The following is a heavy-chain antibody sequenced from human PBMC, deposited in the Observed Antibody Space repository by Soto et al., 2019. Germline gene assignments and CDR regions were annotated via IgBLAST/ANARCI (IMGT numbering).Heavy chain of an antibody. CDR1: GGSISSSSYY. D-gene: IGHD2-2*01. J-gene: IGHJ6*03. Sequence: QLQLQESGPGLVKPSETLSLTCTVSGGSISSSSYYWGWIRQPPGKGLEWIGSIYYSGSTYYNPSLKSRVTISVNTAKNQFSLRLSSVTAADTAVYYCARQGGDQLLWDYSYYYMDVWGKGTTVTVSS. V-gene: IGHV4-39*01. CDR2: IYYSGST. CDR3: ARQGGDQLLWDYSYYYMDV.